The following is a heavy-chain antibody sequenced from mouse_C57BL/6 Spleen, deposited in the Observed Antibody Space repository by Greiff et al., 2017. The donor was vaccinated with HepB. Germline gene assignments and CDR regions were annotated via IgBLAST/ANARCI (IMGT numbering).Heavy chain of an antibody. CDR3: TTRWVFDY. CDR2: IDPENGDT. D-gene: IGHD4-1*01. J-gene: IGHJ2*01. V-gene: IGHV14-4*01. CDR1: GFNIKDDY. Sequence: VQLQQSGAELVRPGASVKLSCTASGFNIKDDYMHWVKQRPEQGLEWIGWIDPENGDTEYASKFQGKATITADTSSNTAYLQLSSLTSEDTAVYYCTTRWVFDYWGQGTTLTVSS.